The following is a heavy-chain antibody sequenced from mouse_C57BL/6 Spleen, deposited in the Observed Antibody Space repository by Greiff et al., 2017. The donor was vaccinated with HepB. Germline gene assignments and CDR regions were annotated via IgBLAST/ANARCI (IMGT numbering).Heavy chain of an antibody. CDR3: ARGAYDYDGGFDY. Sequence: QVQLQQSGAELAKPGASVKLSCKASGYTFTSYWMHWVKQRPGQGLEWIGYINPSSGYTKYNQKFKDKATLTADKSSSTAYMQLSSLTYEDSAVYYCARGAYDYDGGFDYWGQGTTLTVSS. CDR2: INPSSGYT. J-gene: IGHJ2*01. CDR1: GYTFTSYW. V-gene: IGHV1-7*01. D-gene: IGHD2-4*01.